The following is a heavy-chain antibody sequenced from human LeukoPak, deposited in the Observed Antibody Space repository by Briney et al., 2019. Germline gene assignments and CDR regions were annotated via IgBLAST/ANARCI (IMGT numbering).Heavy chain of an antibody. D-gene: IGHD2-2*01. Sequence: PGGSLRLSCAASGFTFSTYVMTWVRQAPGKGLEWVSAISGSGGSTYYADSVKGRFTISRDNSKNTLYLQMNSLRAEDTADYYCAKVGIKTVVVPAAWGQGTLVTVSS. CDR3: AKVGIKTVVVPAA. V-gene: IGHV3-23*01. J-gene: IGHJ5*02. CDR1: GFTFSTYV. CDR2: ISGSGGST.